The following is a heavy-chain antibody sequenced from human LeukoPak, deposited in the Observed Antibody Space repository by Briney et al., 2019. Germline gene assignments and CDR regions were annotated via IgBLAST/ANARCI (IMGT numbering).Heavy chain of an antibody. CDR1: GFTFTTYW. V-gene: IGHV5-51*01. CDR3: ARRYTYGDLWYFDY. Sequence: GESLKISCKGSGFTFTTYWIGWVRQMPGKGLEWMGIIYPGDSETRYSPSFQGQVTISVDKSINTAYLQWSSLKASDTAMYYCARRYTYGDLWYFDYWGQGTLVTVSS. J-gene: IGHJ4*02. CDR2: IYPGDSET. D-gene: IGHD4-17*01.